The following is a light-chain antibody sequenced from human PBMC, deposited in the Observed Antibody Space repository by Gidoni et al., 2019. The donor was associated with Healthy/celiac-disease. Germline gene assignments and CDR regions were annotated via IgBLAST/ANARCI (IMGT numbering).Light chain of an antibody. CDR1: QSISSY. CDR2: AAS. V-gene: IGKV1-39*01. Sequence: DIQLTKSPSSLSASVGDRVTITCRASQSISSYLNWYQQKPGKAPKLLIYAASSLQSGVPSRFSGSGSGTDFTLTISRLQPEDFATYYCQQSYSTPQATFGQGTKVEIK. J-gene: IGKJ1*01. CDR3: QQSYSTPQAT.